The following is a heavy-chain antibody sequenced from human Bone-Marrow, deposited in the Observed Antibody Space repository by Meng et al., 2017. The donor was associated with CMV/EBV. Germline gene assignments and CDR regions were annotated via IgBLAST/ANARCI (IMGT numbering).Heavy chain of an antibody. Sequence: FSNYGMHWVRQAPGKGLEWVAVIGYDGSNKYYADSVKGRFTISRDNSKNTLYLQMNSLRAGDTAVYYCAKVPRYCSSTTCPVPYYFDYWGQGTLVTVSS. CDR2: IGYDGSNK. J-gene: IGHJ4*02. D-gene: IGHD2-2*01. CDR3: AKVPRYCSSTTCPVPYYFDY. CDR1: FSNYG. V-gene: IGHV3-33*06.